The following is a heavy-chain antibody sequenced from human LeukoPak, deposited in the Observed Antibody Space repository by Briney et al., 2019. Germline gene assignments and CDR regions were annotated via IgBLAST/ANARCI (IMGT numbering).Heavy chain of an antibody. D-gene: IGHD3-3*01. V-gene: IGHV4-34*01. CDR1: GGSFSGYY. CDR3: ARGSITIFGVVTPNWFDP. J-gene: IGHJ5*02. CDR2: INHSGST. Sequence: SETLSLTCAVYGGSFSGYYWSWIRQPPGKGLEWIGEINHSGSTNYNPSLKSRVTISVDTSKNQFSLKLSSVTAADTAVCYCARGSITIFGVVTPNWFDPWGQGTQVTVSS.